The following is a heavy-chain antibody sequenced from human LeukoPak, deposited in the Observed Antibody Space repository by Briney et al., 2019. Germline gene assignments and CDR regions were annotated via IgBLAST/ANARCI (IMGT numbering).Heavy chain of an antibody. Sequence: GGSLRLSCTASGFTFGDYAMSWVRQAPGKGLEWVAFVRSKAYGGTTEYAASVKGRFTISRDDSKSIAYLQMNSLKTEDTAVYYCTRDLCSSTSCYAPFDYWGQGTLVTVSS. CDR1: GFTFGDYA. CDR3: TRDLCSSTSCYAPFDY. V-gene: IGHV3-49*04. J-gene: IGHJ4*02. CDR2: VRSKAYGGTT. D-gene: IGHD2-2*01.